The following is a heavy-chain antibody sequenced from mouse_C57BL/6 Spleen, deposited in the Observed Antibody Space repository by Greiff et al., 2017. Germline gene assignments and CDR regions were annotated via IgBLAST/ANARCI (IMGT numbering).Heavy chain of an antibody. V-gene: IGHV1-15*01. J-gene: IGHJ3*01. D-gene: IGHD2-12*01. CDR2: IDPETGGT. CDR3: TPAYYMGAY. CDR1: GYTFTDYE. Sequence: LQESGAELVRPGASVTLSCKASGYTFTDYEMHWVKQTPVHGLEWIGAIDPETGGTAYNQKFKGKAILTADKSSSTAYMELRSLTSEDSAVYYCTPAYYMGAYWGQGTLVTVSA.